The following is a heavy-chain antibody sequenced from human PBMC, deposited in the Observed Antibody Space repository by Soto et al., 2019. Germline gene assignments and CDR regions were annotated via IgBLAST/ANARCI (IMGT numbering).Heavy chain of an antibody. Sequence: SVKVSCKSSVYPFTSYYMHWVRQAPGQGLEWMGIINPSGGSTSYAQKFQGRVTMTRDTSTSTVYMELSSLRSEDTAVYYCARGQYYDSSGYYHYFDYWGQGTLVTVSS. CDR1: VYPFTSYY. CDR3: ARGQYYDSSGYYHYFDY. J-gene: IGHJ4*02. V-gene: IGHV1-46*01. CDR2: INPSGGST. D-gene: IGHD3-22*01.